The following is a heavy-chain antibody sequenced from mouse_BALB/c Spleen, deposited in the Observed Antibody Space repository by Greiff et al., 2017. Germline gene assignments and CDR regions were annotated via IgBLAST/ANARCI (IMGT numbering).Heavy chain of an antibody. CDR1: GYSFTGYF. J-gene: IGHJ3*01. D-gene: IGHD2-3*01. V-gene: IGHV1-20*02. CDR2: INPYNGDT. Sequence: EVKLMESGPELVKPGASVKISCKASGYSFTGYFMNWVMQSHGKSLEWIGRINPYNGDTFYNQKFKGKATLTVDKSSSTAHMELRSLASEDSAVYYCARDDGYSAWFAYWGQGTLVTVSA. CDR3: ARDDGYSAWFAY.